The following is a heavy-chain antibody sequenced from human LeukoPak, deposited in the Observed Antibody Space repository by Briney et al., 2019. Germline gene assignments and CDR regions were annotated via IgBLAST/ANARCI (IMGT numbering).Heavy chain of an antibody. CDR2: RNPKCGKT. J-gene: IGHJ5*02. CDR1: GYTSTSYD. Sequence: ASLKVSCKASGYTSTSYDINCVRHATRQRLEWMCWRNPKCGKTGYAQKFQGRVTMTSNTSISTAYMELSSLRSEDTAVYYCARGVLRNYEGWFDPWGQGTLVTVSS. V-gene: IGHV1-8*01. D-gene: IGHD1-7*01. CDR3: ARGVLRNYEGWFDP.